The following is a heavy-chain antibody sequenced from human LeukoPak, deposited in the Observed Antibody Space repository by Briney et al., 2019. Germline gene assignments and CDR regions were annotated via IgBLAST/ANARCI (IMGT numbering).Heavy chain of an antibody. CDR2: ISAYNGNT. CDR1: RYTFTWQV. Sequence: SVNDSFQATRYTFTWQVRSWVRQARSRGGAGMGWISAYNGNTNYAQKLQGRVTMTTDTSTSTAYMELSSLRSDDTAVYYCARSYSGSPIPSDYWGQGTLVTVSS. V-gene: IGHV1-18*01. CDR3: ARSYSGSPIPSDY. J-gene: IGHJ4*02. D-gene: IGHD1-26*01.